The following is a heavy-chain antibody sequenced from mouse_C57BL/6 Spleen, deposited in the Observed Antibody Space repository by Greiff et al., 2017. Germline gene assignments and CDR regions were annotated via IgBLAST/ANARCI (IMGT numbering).Heavy chain of an antibody. CDR2: IVPGSGST. Sequence: VQLQQSGAELMKPGASVKLSCTATGYTFTGYWIEWVKQRPGHGLEWIGEIVPGSGSTNYNETFKGKATFTADTSSNTAYMQLSSLTTEDSAIYYGARPVVARDWYCDVWGTGTTVTVSS. CDR3: ARPVVARDWYCDV. J-gene: IGHJ1*03. D-gene: IGHD1-1*01. V-gene: IGHV1-9*01. CDR1: GYTFTGYW.